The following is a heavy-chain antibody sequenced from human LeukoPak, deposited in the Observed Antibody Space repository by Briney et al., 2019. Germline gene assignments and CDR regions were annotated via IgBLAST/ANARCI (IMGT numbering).Heavy chain of an antibody. J-gene: IGHJ3*02. D-gene: IGHD3-3*01. Sequence: ASVKVSCKASGYTFTSYAMHWVRQAPGQRLEWMGWINAGNGNTKYSQKFQGRVTMTTDTSTSTAYMELRSLRSDDTAVYYCARDLLILEWFRNAFDIWGQGTMVTVSS. CDR2: INAGNGNT. CDR1: GYTFTSYA. V-gene: IGHV1-3*01. CDR3: ARDLLILEWFRNAFDI.